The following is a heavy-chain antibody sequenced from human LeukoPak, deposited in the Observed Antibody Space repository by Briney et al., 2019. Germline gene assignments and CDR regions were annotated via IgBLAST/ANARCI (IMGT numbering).Heavy chain of an antibody. J-gene: IGHJ4*02. CDR2: ISSSSSCM. V-gene: IGHV3-21*01. Sequence: GGSLRLSCAASGFTFSSYSMNWVRQAPGKGLEWDSSISSSSSCMYYADSVKGRFTISRDNAKNSLYLQLNSLRGEDTAVYYCASAMARGVITLPFDYWGQGTLVTVSS. D-gene: IGHD3-10*01. CDR1: GFTFSSYS. CDR3: ASAMARGVITLPFDY.